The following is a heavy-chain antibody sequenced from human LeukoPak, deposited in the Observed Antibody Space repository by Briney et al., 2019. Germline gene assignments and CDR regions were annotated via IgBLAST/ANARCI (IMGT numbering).Heavy chain of an antibody. CDR1: GFTFDDYA. D-gene: IGHD6-19*01. V-gene: IGHV3-9*03. CDR2: ISWNSGSI. J-gene: IGHJ3*02. Sequence: PRGSLRLSCAASGFTFDDYAMHWVRQAPGKGLEWVSGISWNSGSIGYADSVKGRFTISRDNAKNSLYLQMNSLRAEDMALYYCAKDRGAVGGAFDIWGQGTMVTVSS. CDR3: AKDRGAVGGAFDI.